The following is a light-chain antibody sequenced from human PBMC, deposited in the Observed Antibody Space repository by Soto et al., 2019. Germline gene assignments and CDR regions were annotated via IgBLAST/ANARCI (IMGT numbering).Light chain of an antibody. CDR1: SPNVGRNY. CDR2: RNN. J-gene: IGLJ2*01. Sequence: QSVLTQPPSASGTPGQRVTISCSGSSPNVGRNYVYWYQQVPGAAPKLLIYRNNQRPSGVADRFSGSKSDTSASLAISEHRSEDEADYYCAAWDDSLSGHVLFGGGTKLTVL. CDR3: AAWDDSLSGHVL. V-gene: IGLV1-47*01.